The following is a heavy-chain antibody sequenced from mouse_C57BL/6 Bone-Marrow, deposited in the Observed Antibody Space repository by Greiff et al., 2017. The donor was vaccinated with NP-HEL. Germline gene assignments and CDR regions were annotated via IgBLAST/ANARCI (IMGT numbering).Heavy chain of an antibody. Sequence: QVQLQQPGAELVKPGASVKLSCKASGYTFTSYWMHWVKQRPGRGLEWIGRIDPNSGGTKYNEKFKSKATLTVDKPSSTAYMQLSSLTSKDSAVYYCARSPLLSDYYAMDYWGQGTSVTVSS. CDR2: IDPNSGGT. CDR1: GYTFTSYW. V-gene: IGHV1-72*01. D-gene: IGHD2-1*01. CDR3: ARSPLLSDYYAMDY. J-gene: IGHJ4*01.